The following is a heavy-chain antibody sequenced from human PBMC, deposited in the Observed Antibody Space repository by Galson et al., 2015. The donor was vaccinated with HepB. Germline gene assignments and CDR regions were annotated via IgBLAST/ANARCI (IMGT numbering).Heavy chain of an antibody. CDR2: ISSTSTYI. V-gene: IGHV3-21*01. J-gene: IGHJ2*01. CDR1: GFSFRTYR. D-gene: IGHD3-16*01. Sequence: SLRLSCAASGFSFRTYRMTWVRQAPGKGLDWVSCISSTSTYIAYTDSVKGRFTISRDNAKSSVYLQMNDLRAEDTAVYFCAKSLLEGGHWYFDIWGRGTLVTVSS. CDR3: AKSLLEGGHWYFDI.